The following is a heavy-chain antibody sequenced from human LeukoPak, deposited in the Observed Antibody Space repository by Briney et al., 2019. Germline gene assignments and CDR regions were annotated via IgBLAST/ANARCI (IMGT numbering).Heavy chain of an antibody. V-gene: IGHV3-21*01. J-gene: IGHJ4*02. CDR2: ISSSSSYI. D-gene: IGHD3-3*01. CDR1: GFTFSSYS. Sequence: GGSLRLSCAASGFTFSSYSMNWVRQAPGKGLEWVSSISSSSSYIYYADSVKGRFTISRDNAKNSLYLQMNSLRAEDTAVYYCARDAVFWSGYPFDYWGQGTLVTVSS. CDR3: ARDAVFWSGYPFDY.